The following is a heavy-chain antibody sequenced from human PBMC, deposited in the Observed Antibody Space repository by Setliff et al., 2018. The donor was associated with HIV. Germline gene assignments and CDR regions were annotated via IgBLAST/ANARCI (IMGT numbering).Heavy chain of an antibody. V-gene: IGHV1-69*13. CDR1: GDTFTSFV. CDR3: ARSRTDDGSGRYYNNDWFDS. Sequence: SVKVSCKGSGDTFTSFVITWVRQAPGQGLEWMGGIIPMYDTRNYAQKFQGRVTITADESTSTAYMELSSLRSEDTAVYYCARSRTDDGSGRYYNNDWFDSWGQGTLVTVSS. J-gene: IGHJ5*01. D-gene: IGHD3-10*01. CDR2: IIPMYDTR.